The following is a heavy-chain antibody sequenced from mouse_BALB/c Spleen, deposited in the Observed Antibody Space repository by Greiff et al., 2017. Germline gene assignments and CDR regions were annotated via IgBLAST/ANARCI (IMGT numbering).Heavy chain of an antibody. CDR2: ISYSGST. V-gene: IGHV3-8*02. Sequence: DVQLVESGPSLVKPSQTLSLTCSVTGYSITSGYWNWIRKFPGNKLEYMGYISYSGSTYYNPSLKSRISITRDTSKNQYYLQLNSVTTEDTATYYCARWDYGNYDWYFDVWGAGTTVTVSS. J-gene: IGHJ1*01. CDR1: GYSITSGY. D-gene: IGHD2-1*01. CDR3: ARWDYGNYDWYFDV.